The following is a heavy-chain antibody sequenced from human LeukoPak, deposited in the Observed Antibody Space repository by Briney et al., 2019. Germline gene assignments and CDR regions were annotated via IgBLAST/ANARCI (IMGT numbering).Heavy chain of an antibody. CDR3: ARTYSSSWPAYFDY. CDR2: IYSSGST. V-gene: IGHV4-4*07. D-gene: IGHD6-13*01. CDR1: GGSISSYY. Sequence: SETLSLTCTVSGGSISSYYWSWIRQPAGKGLEWIGRIYSSGSTNYNPSLKSRVDTSKNQFSLKLSSVIAADTAVYYCARTYSSSWPAYFDYWGQGTLVTVSS. J-gene: IGHJ4*02.